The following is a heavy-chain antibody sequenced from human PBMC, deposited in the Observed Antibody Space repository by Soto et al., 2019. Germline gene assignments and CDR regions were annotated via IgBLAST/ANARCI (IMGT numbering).Heavy chain of an antibody. CDR3: ARGWSGSRQGFDL. D-gene: IGHD3-3*01. V-gene: IGHV4-31*03. Sequence: QVQLQESGPGLVKPSQTLSLTCTVSGGSISSGDYYWSWIRQHPGKGLEWIGYIYYSGSTYYNPSLKSRVTISVDTSKNQFSLKLSSVTAADTAVYYCARGWSGSRQGFDLWGQGTLVTVSS. J-gene: IGHJ5*02. CDR2: IYYSGST. CDR1: GGSISSGDYY.